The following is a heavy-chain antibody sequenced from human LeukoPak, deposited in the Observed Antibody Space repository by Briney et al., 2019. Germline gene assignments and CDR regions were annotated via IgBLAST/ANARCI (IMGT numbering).Heavy chain of an antibody. CDR2: ISAYNGNT. CDR3: ARNGPTVTTIRYYYYYMDV. D-gene: IGHD4-17*01. CDR1: GYTFTSYG. J-gene: IGHJ6*03. Sequence: ASVKVSCKASGYTFTSYGISWVRQAPGQGLEWMGWISAYNGNTNYAQKLQGRVTMTTDTSTSTAYMELRSLRSDDTAAYYCARNGPTVTTIRYYYYYMDVWGKGTTVTVSS. V-gene: IGHV1-18*01.